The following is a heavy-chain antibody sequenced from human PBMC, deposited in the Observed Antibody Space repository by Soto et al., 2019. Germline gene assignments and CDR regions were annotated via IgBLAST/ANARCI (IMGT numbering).Heavy chain of an antibody. J-gene: IGHJ3*02. CDR1: GGSISSSSYY. CDR2: IYYSGST. V-gene: IGHV4-39*01. CDR3: ARRVGSHAFDI. D-gene: IGHD2-15*01. Sequence: SETLSLTCTVSGGSISSSSYYWGWIRQPPGKGLEWIGSIYYSGSTHYNPSLKSRVTISVDTSKNQFSLKLSSVTAADTAVYYCARRVGSHAFDIWGQGTMVTVSS.